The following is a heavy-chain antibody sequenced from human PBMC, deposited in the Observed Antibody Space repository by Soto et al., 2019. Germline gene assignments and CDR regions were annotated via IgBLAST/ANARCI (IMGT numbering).Heavy chain of an antibody. D-gene: IGHD6-6*01. CDR3: AREGRAARVFDY. CDR1: GGTFSSYA. J-gene: IGHJ4*02. CDR2: IIPIFGTA. V-gene: IGHV1-69*12. Sequence: QVQLVQSGAAVKKPGSSVKVSCKASGGTFSSYAISWVRQAPGQVLEWMGVIIPIFGTAHYAQKFQGRVTISAAESTSSAYMEMSSLRSADTAVYYCAREGRAARVFDYWGQGTLVTVSS.